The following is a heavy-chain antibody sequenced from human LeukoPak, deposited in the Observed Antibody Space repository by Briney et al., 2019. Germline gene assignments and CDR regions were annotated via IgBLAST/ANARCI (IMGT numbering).Heavy chain of an antibody. CDR3: ARIGTPSSPFDS. D-gene: IGHD2-15*01. V-gene: IGHV1-69*02. CDR2: IIPIIGRP. CDR1: GGTFSSYT. Sequence: SVKVSCKASGGTFSSYTIHWVRQAPGQGLEWVGRIIPIIGRPKSAQSFQGRVTITADTATVYLELSSLRPEDTALYYCARIGTPSSPFDSWGQGTLITVSS. J-gene: IGHJ4*02.